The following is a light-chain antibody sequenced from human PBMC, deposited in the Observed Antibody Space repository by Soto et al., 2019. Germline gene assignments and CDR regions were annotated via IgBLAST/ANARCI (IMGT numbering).Light chain of an antibody. CDR3: KQFNNWPIT. J-gene: IGKJ5*01. V-gene: IGKV3-15*01. CDR1: QSVGSN. CDR2: VAY. Sequence: EIVLTQSPGTLSVSPGERATLSCRASQSVGSNLAWYRQKPGQAHRLLIYVAYTRATGIPARFSGSGSGTEFTLTIRSLQSEDFAVYYCKQFNNWPITFGQGTRLEIK.